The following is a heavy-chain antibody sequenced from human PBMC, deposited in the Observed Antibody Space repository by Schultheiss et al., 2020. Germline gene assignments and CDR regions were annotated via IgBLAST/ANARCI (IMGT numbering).Heavy chain of an antibody. CDR3: ARGRGYGSPPDY. CDR1: GGSISSGGFY. V-gene: IGHV4-61*08. J-gene: IGHJ4*02. D-gene: IGHD6-13*01. CDR2: MYSRGST. Sequence: SETLSLTCTVSGGSISSGGFYWSWIRQHPGKGLEWIGYMYSRGSTNYNPSLKSRVTISVDTSKNQFSLKLSSVTAADTAVYYCARGRGYGSPPDYWGQGTLVTVFS.